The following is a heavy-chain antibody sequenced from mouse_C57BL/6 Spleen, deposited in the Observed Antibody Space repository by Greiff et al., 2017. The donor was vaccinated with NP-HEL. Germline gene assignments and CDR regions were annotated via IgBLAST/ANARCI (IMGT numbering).Heavy chain of an antibody. CDR3: ARSGYDGNYFDY. V-gene: IGHV1-18*01. CDR2: INPNNGGT. CDR1: GYTFTDYN. Sequence: EVMLVESGPELVKPGASVKIPCKASGYTFTDYNMDWVKQSHGKSLEWIGDINPNNGGTIYNQKFKGKATLTVDKSSSTAYMELRSLTSEDTAVYYCARSGYDGNYFDYWGQGTTLTVSS. J-gene: IGHJ2*01. D-gene: IGHD2-2*01.